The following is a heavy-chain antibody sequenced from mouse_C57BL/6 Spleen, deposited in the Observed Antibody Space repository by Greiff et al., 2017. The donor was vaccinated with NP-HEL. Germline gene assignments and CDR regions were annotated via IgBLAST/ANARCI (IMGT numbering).Heavy chain of an antibody. J-gene: IGHJ4*01. CDR3: ARGRERTSYAMDY. CDR1: GYTFTSYG. CDR2: IYPRSGNT. Sequence: VMLVESGAELARPGASVKLSCKASGYTFTSYGISWVKQRTGQGLEWIGEIYPRSGNTYYNEKFKGKATLTADKSSSTAYMELRSLTSEDSAVYFCARGRERTSYAMDYWGQGTSVTVSS. V-gene: IGHV1-81*01.